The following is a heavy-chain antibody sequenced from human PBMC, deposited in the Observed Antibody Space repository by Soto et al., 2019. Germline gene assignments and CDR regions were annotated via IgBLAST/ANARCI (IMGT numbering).Heavy chain of an antibody. CDR3: ASWIANPRGIAARPFVRY. CDR1: GFTFSSYW. CDR2: INSDGSST. V-gene: IGHV3-74*01. D-gene: IGHD6-6*01. J-gene: IGHJ4*02. Sequence: GGSLRLSCAASGFTFSSYWMHWVRQAPGKGLVWVSRINSDGSSTSYADSVKGRFTISRDNAKNTLYLQMNSLRAEDTAVYYCASWIANPRGIAARPFVRYWGQGTLVTVSS.